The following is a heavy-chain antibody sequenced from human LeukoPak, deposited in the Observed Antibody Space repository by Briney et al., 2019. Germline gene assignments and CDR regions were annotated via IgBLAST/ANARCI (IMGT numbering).Heavy chain of an antibody. D-gene: IGHD5-18*01. V-gene: IGHV1-8*02. CDR2: MNPNSGNT. Sequence: ASVKVSCKASGYRFTGYHIHWVRQATGQGLEWMGWMNPNSGNTGYAQKFQGRVTMTRNTSISTAYMELSSLRSEDTAVYYCARDLLGYSYGLDYWGQGTLVTVSS. J-gene: IGHJ4*02. CDR3: ARDLLGYSYGLDY. CDR1: GYRFTGYH.